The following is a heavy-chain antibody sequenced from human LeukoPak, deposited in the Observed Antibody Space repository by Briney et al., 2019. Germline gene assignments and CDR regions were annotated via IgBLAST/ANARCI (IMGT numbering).Heavy chain of an antibody. CDR2: IYHSGST. CDR3: ARHMIREIVLNVYPIPGWFDP. J-gene: IGHJ5*02. D-gene: IGHD2-8*01. Sequence: KTSETLSLTCAVSGYSISSGYYWGWIRQPPGKGLEWIGSIYHSGSTYYNPSLKSRVTISVDASKNQFSLRLRSVTAADTAVYYCARHMIREIVLNVYPIPGWFDPWGQGTQVTVSS. V-gene: IGHV4-38-2*01. CDR1: GYSISSGYY.